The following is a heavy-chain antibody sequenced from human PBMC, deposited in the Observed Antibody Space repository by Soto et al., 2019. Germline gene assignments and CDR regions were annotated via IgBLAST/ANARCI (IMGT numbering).Heavy chain of an antibody. Sequence: SETLSLTCTVSGGSISSYYWSWIRQPPGKGLEWIGYIYYSGSTNYNPSLKSRVTISVDTSKNQFSLKLSSVTAADTAVYYCARAFISGHTHLYSGYDHPIYYFDYWGQGTLVTVSS. V-gene: IGHV4-59*01. CDR3: ARAFISGHTHLYSGYDHPIYYFDY. CDR1: GGSISSYY. CDR2: IYYSGST. D-gene: IGHD5-12*01. J-gene: IGHJ4*02.